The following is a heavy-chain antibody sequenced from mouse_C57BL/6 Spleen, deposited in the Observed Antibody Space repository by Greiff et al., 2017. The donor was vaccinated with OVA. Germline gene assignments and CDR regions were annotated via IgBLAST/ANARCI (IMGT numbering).Heavy chain of an antibody. CDR3: ATYYYGSIDY. CDR2: IYPGDGDT. Sequence: QVQLQQSGPELVKPGASVKISCKASGYALSSSWMNWVKQRPGKGLEWIGRIYPGDGDTNYNGKFKGTATLTAEKASSTAYMQLSILTSEDSAVYFCATYYYGSIDYWGQGTTLTVSS. V-gene: IGHV1-82*01. CDR1: GYALSSSW. D-gene: IGHD1-1*01. J-gene: IGHJ2*01.